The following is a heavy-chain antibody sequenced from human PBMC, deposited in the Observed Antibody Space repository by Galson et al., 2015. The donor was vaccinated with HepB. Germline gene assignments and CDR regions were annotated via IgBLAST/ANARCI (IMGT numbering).Heavy chain of an antibody. D-gene: IGHD3-22*01. J-gene: IGHJ6*02. CDR2: ISGYNGNT. Sequence: SVKVSCKASGYSITSYAITWVRQAPGQGLEWVGWISGYNGNTNYPKTLQGRVTVTIDTATSTAYMELRSLRSDDTAMYYCARTDYFDSSGNHYLYGMDAWGQGATVTVSS. CDR3: ARTDYFDSSGNHYLYGMDA. V-gene: IGHV1-18*01. CDR1: GYSITSYA.